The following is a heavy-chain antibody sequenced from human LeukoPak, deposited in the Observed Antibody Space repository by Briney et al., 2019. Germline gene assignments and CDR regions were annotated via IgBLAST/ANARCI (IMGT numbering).Heavy chain of an antibody. D-gene: IGHD1-26*01. J-gene: IGHJ4*02. CDR1: GFTFSNYA. Sequence: GGSLRLSCAASGFTFSNYAMSWVRQAPGKGLEWVSIISGSGGSTYYADSVKGRVSISRDNSKNTLYLQMNSLRAEDTAVYYCAKDRNSEGGAAKNYWGQGTLVTVSS. CDR2: ISGSGGST. V-gene: IGHV3-23*01. CDR3: AKDRNSEGGAAKNY.